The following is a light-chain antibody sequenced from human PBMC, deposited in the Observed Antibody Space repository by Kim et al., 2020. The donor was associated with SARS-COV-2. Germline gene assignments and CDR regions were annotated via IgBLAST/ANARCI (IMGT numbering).Light chain of an antibody. V-gene: IGKV1-33*01. CDR3: QQFRT. CDR2: DAS. CDR1: QDITNY. Sequence: DIQMTQSPSSLSASVGDRVTITCQASQDITNYLNWYQQKPWEAPKLLICDASNLETGVPSRFSGSGSGTDFTFTISSLQPEDIATYYCQQFRTFGQGTKLEI. J-gene: IGKJ2*02.